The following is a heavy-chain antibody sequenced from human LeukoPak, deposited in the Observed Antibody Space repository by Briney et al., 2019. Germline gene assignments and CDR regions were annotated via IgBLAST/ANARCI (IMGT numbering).Heavy chain of an antibody. CDR3: ARDREGTMMSFDY. V-gene: IGHV4-59*12. Sequence: SETLSLTCTVSGGSISTYYWSWIRQPPGKELEWLGYIHHSGSTNYNPSLKSRVTISVDTSKNQFSLKLSSVTAADTAVYYCARDREGTMMSFDYWGQGTLVTVSS. CDR1: GGSISTYY. CDR2: IHHSGST. J-gene: IGHJ4*02. D-gene: IGHD3-22*01.